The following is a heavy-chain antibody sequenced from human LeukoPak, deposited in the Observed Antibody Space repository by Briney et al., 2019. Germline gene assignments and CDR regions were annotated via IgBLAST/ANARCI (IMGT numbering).Heavy chain of an antibody. V-gene: IGHV4-4*02. J-gene: IGHJ6*02. CDR1: GGSISSSNW. D-gene: IGHD6-13*01. Sequence: SGTLSLTCAVSGGSISSSNWWSWVRQPPGKGLEWIGEIYHSGSTNYNPSLKSRVTISVDKSKNQFSLKLSSVTAADTAVYYCARDSRGRQQLRPGRYGMDVWGQGTTVTVSS. CDR3: ARDSRGRQQLRPGRYGMDV. CDR2: IYHSGST.